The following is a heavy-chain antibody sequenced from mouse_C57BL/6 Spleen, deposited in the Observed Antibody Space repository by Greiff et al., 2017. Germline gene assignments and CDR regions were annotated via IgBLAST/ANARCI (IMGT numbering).Heavy chain of an antibody. CDR2: IYPGSGST. CDR3: ARLGVGSSYRYYAMDY. J-gene: IGHJ4*01. Sequence: QVQLQQPGAELVKPGASVKMSCKASGYTFTSYWITWVKQRPGQGLEWIGDIYPGSGSTNYNEKFKSKATLTVDTSSSTAYMQLSSLTSEDSAVYYCARLGVGSSYRYYAMDYWGQGTSITVSS. CDR1: GYTFTSYW. D-gene: IGHD1-1*01. V-gene: IGHV1-55*01.